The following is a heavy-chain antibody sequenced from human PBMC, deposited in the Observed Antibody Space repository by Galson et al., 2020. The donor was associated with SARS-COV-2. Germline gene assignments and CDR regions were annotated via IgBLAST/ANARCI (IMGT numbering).Heavy chain of an antibody. V-gene: IGHV4-59*01. J-gene: IGHJ3*02. Sequence: SETLSLTCTVSGGSISSYYWSWIRQPPGKGLEWIGYIYYSGSTNYNPSLKSRVTISVDTSKNQFSLKLSSVTAADTAVYYCARADTAMVWRVIGAFDIWGQGTMVTVSS. CDR2: IYYSGST. CDR3: ARADTAMVWRVIGAFDI. CDR1: GGSISSYY. D-gene: IGHD5-18*01.